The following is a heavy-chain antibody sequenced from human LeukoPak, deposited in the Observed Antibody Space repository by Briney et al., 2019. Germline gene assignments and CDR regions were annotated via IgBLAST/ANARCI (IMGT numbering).Heavy chain of an antibody. Sequence: SETLSLTCAVSGGSISSGGYSWSWIRQPPGKGLEWIGYVYHSGSTYYNPSLKSRDTMSVDRSKNQFSLHLNSVTPEDTAVYYCARRLTQYDCFDPWGQGILVTVSS. V-gene: IGHV4-30-2*01. CDR3: ARRLTQYDCFDP. CDR1: GGSISSGGYS. CDR2: VYHSGST. J-gene: IGHJ5*02. D-gene: IGHD2-2*01.